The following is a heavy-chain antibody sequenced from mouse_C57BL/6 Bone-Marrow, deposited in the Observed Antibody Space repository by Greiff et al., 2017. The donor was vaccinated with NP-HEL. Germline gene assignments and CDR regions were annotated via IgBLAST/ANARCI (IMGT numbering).Heavy chain of an antibody. CDR3: TTSGYPWYFDV. V-gene: IGHV14-1*01. CDR2: IDPEDGDT. D-gene: IGHD2-2*01. CDR1: GFNIKDYY. Sequence: EVMLVESGAELVRPGASVKLSCTASGFNIKDYYMHWVKQRPEQGLEWIGRIDPEDGDTEYDPKFQGKATLTADTSSNTAYLQLSSLTSEDSAVYYCTTSGYPWYFDVWGTGTTVTVSS. J-gene: IGHJ1*03.